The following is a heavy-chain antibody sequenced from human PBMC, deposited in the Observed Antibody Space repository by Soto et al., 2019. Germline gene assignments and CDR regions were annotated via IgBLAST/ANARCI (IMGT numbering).Heavy chain of an antibody. Sequence: SVEVCCKASGGTFSSYAISWVRQVPGQGLEWMGGIIPIFGTANYAQKFQGRVTITADESTSTAYMELSSLRSEDTAVYYCARIRRYDYGDYYGMDVWGQGTTVTVSS. CDR2: IIPIFGTA. CDR3: ARIRRYDYGDYYGMDV. CDR1: GGTFSSYA. V-gene: IGHV1-69*13. J-gene: IGHJ6*02. D-gene: IGHD4-17*01.